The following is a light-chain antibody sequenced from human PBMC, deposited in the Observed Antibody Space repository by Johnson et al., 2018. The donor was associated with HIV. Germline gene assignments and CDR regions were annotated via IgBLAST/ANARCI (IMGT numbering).Light chain of an antibody. CDR1: SSNVGNNY. CDR3: GTWDTSLSAGGV. CDR2: ENT. Sequence: QSVLTQPPSVSAAPGQKVTISCSGSSSNVGNNYVSWYQQLPGTAPKPLIYENTKRPSGIPDRFSGSKSGTSATLGITGLQTGDEADYYCGTWDTSLSAGGVFGSGTKVTVL. V-gene: IGLV1-51*02. J-gene: IGLJ1*01.